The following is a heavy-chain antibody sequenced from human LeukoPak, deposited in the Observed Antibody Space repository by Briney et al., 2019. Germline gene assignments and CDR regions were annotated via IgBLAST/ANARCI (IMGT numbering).Heavy chain of an antibody. D-gene: IGHD1-26*01. Sequence: PGRSLRLSCAASGFTFSDYFMSWIRQAPGKGLEWVSYISTSGSSIYYADSVKGRFTVSRDNAKNSLYLQMNSLRAEDTAVYYCATYSGSYYGGYWGQGALVTVSS. J-gene: IGHJ4*02. CDR3: ATYSGSYYGGY. V-gene: IGHV3-11*04. CDR1: GFTFSDYF. CDR2: ISTSGSSI.